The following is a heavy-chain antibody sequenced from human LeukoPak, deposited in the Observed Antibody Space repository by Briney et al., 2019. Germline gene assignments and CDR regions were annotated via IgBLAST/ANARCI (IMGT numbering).Heavy chain of an antibody. CDR2: LSGSGDTT. J-gene: IGHJ4*02. Sequence: SGGSLRLSCAASGFIFNSYGMSWVRQAPGKGLEWVSALSGSGDTTYYADSVKGRFTISRDNSKNTLYLQMNSLRVEDTAIYYCAKDRSWGLDYWGQATPVTVSS. D-gene: IGHD7-27*01. CDR1: GFIFNSYG. V-gene: IGHV3-23*01. CDR3: AKDRSWGLDY.